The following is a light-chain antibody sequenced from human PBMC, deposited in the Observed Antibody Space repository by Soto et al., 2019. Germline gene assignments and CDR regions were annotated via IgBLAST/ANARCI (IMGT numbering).Light chain of an antibody. Sequence: EIVMTQSPLSLPVTPGEPASISCRPSQSLLHSNGYYYLDWYLQKPGQSPQLLIYEVSTRVSGVPDRFSGSGSGTDFTLEISRVETDDVGIYYCMQSTQLPPTFGQGTRLEI. V-gene: IGKV2D-29*02. J-gene: IGKJ5*01. CDR2: EVS. CDR3: MQSTQLPPT. CDR1: QSLLHSNGYYY.